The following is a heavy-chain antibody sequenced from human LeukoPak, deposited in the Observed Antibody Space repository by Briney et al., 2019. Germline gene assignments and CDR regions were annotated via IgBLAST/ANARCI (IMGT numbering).Heavy chain of an antibody. CDR1: GDSISRGTYD. Sequence: SETLSLTCTVTGDSISRGTYDWTWVRQPAGKGLEWIGRVFRSGSTYYNPSLKSRVTISIDTSNNQFSLHLRSVTAADTAVYYCARDSNFYDVSHDKAEDFWGQGTLVTVSS. V-gene: IGHV4-61*02. CDR3: ARDSNFYDVSHDKAEDF. J-gene: IGHJ4*02. CDR2: VFRSGST. D-gene: IGHD3-22*01.